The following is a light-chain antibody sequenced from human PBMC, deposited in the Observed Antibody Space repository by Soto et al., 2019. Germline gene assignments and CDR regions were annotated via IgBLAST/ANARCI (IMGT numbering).Light chain of an antibody. CDR2: SND. J-gene: IGLJ2*01. CDR3: AAWDDSLNGVA. V-gene: IGLV1-44*01. Sequence: QSVLTQPPSASGTPGQKVTISCSGSTSNIGKYTVNRYQQLPGTAPKLLIYSNDQRPSGVPDGFSGSKSGTSASLAISGLQSEDEADYYCAAWDDSLNGVAFGGGTKLNVL. CDR1: TSNIGKYT.